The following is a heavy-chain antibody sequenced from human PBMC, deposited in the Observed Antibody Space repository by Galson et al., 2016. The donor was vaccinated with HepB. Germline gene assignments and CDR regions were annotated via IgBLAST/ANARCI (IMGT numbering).Heavy chain of an antibody. Sequence: SVKVSCKASGYTFTSYGISWVRQAPGQELEWMGWISASKGDTYYAQNLQGRVTMTRDTSTTTAFLELRSLGSDDTALYYCARGVIDDASTGYHSYYYYGMDVWGQGTTVTVSS. CDR3: ARGVIDDASTGYHSYYYYGMDV. V-gene: IGHV1-18*04. CDR1: GYTFTSYG. D-gene: IGHD3-9*01. J-gene: IGHJ6*02. CDR2: ISASKGDT.